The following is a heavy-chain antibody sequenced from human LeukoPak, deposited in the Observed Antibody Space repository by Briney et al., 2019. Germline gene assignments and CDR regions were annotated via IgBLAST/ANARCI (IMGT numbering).Heavy chain of an antibody. J-gene: IGHJ6*03. CDR1: GFTFDDYA. CDR2: ISWDGGST. V-gene: IGHV3-43D*04. CDR3: AKDGLFGMVTPYYYYYMDV. D-gene: IGHD3-3*01. Sequence: GGSLRLSCAASGFTFDDYAMHWVRQAPGKGLEWVSLISWDGGSTYYADSVKGRFTISRDNSKNSLYLQMNSLRAEDTALYYCAKDGLFGMVTPYYYYYMDVWGKGTTVTVSS.